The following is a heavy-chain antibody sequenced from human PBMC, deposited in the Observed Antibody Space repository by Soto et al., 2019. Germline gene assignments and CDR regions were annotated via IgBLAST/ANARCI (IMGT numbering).Heavy chain of an antibody. J-gene: IGHJ3*02. D-gene: IGHD6-19*01. CDR3: ARDLVAVAGTRGGSAFDI. Sequence: SETLSLTCTVSGGSISSYYWSWIRQPPGKGLEWIGYIYYSGSTNYNPSLKSRVTISVDTSKNQFSLKLSSVTAADTAVYYCARDLVAVAGTRGGSAFDIWGQGTMVTVSS. V-gene: IGHV4-59*01. CDR2: IYYSGST. CDR1: GGSISSYY.